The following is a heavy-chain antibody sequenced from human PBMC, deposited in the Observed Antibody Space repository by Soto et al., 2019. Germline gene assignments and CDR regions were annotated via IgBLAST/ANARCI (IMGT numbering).Heavy chain of an antibody. CDR2: IIPVFGTP. D-gene: IGHD3-22*01. J-gene: IGHJ6*02. CDR1: GYTFTNYG. CDR3: ARGDATKIVVTTYYGMDV. Sequence: SVKVSCKASGYTFTNYGISWVRQAPGQGLEWMGAIIPVFGTPNYAQKFQDRVTITADESTTTVYMEVRSLTSEDTAVYYCARGDATKIVVTTYYGMDVWGQGTTVTVSS. V-gene: IGHV1-69*13.